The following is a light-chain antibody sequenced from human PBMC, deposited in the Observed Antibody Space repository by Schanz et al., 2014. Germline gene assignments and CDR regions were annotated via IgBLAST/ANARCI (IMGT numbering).Light chain of an antibody. CDR1: TDVDYGNF. CDR2: DVH. J-gene: IGLJ2*01. V-gene: IGLV2-14*03. CDR3: SLYRSLNIL. Sequence: QSALTQPASVSGSPGQSITVSCTGTTDVDYGNFVSWYQQHSGKAPTFIIYDVHHRPSVVSNRFSVSKTGDTASLTISGLQAEDEAVYFCSLYRSLNILFGAGTKLTVL.